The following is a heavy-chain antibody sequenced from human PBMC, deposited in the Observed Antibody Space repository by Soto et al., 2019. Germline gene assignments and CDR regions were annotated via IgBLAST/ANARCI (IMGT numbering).Heavy chain of an antibody. CDR3: QPFAAAGIG. CDR1: GGTFSSYT. CDR2: IIPILGIA. D-gene: IGHD6-13*01. Sequence: QVQLVQSGAEVKKPGSSVKVSCKASGGTFSSYTISWVRQAPGQGLEWMGRIIPILGIANYAQKFQGRVTITAEKSTSTAYLELSSLRSEDTAVYYCQPFAAAGIGWGQGTLVTVSS. V-gene: IGHV1-69*02. J-gene: IGHJ4*02.